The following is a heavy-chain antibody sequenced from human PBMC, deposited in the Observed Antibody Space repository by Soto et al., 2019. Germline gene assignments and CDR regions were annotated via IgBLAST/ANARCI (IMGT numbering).Heavy chain of an antibody. J-gene: IGHJ4*02. Sequence: EVQLLESGGGLVQPGESLRLSCAASGFTLSSYAMTWVRQAPGKGLEWVSGISGSGGSTYYADSVKGRFTISRDNSKNTLYLQMNSLRAEDTAVYYCAKGRRGERGEVDYWGQGTLVTVSS. CDR2: ISGSGGST. D-gene: IGHD3-16*01. CDR3: AKGRRGERGEVDY. CDR1: GFTLSSYA. V-gene: IGHV3-23*01.